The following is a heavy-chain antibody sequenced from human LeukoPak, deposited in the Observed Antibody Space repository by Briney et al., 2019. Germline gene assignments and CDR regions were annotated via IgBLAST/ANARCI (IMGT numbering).Heavy chain of an antibody. CDR3: ARGRAAAGTWLPSGFDP. D-gene: IGHD6-13*01. J-gene: IGHJ5*02. V-gene: IGHV4-38-2*02. CDR1: GYSISSGYY. Sequence: SETLSLTCTVYGYSISSGYYWGWIRQPPGKGLEWIGSIYHSGSTYYNPSLKSRVTISVDTSKNQFSLKLSSVTAADTAVYYCARGRAAAGTWLPSGFDPWGQGTLVTVSS. CDR2: IYHSGST.